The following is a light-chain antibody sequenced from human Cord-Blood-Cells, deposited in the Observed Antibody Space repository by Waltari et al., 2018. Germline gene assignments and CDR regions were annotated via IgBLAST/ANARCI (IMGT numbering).Light chain of an antibody. CDR1: QSIISY. J-gene: IGKJ3*01. V-gene: IGKV1-39*01. CDR2: AAS. Sequence: DIQMTQSPSSLSASVGDRVTITCRASQSIISYLNWYQQKPGKAPKLLIYAASSLQSGVPSRFSGSGSGPDFTLTISTLQPEYFATYYFQHIYSTPFTFGPGTKVDIK. CDR3: QHIYSTPFT.